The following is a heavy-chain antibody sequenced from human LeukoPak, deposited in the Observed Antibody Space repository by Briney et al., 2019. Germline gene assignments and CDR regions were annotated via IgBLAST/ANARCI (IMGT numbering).Heavy chain of an antibody. Sequence: PSETLSLTCTVSGGSMNSYYWNWIRQPAGKGLEWIGRICSGGSTNHNPSLKSRVTMSVDTSKSQFSLKLSSVTAADTAVYYCARDSGYYRILDFWSQGTLVTVSS. V-gene: IGHV4-4*07. CDR2: ICSGGST. J-gene: IGHJ4*02. CDR3: ARDSGYYRILDF. D-gene: IGHD3-22*01. CDR1: GGSMNSYY.